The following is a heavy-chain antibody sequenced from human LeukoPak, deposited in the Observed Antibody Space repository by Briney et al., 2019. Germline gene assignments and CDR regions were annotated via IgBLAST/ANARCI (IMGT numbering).Heavy chain of an antibody. CDR1: GFTFGSYA. Sequence: GGSLRLSCAASGFTFGSYAMHWVRQAPGKGLEGVAVISYDGSNKYYADSVKGRFTISGDNSKNTLYLQMNSLRAEDTAVYYCAKEGGRGSSWTSYYYYYYGMDVWGQGTTVTVSS. CDR2: ISYDGSNK. CDR3: AKEGGRGSSWTSYYYYYYGMDV. D-gene: IGHD6-13*01. V-gene: IGHV3-30-3*01. J-gene: IGHJ6*02.